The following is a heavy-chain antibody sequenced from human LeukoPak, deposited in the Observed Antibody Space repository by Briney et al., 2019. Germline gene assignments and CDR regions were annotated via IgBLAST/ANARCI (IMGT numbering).Heavy chain of an antibody. CDR1: GYTFTGYY. J-gene: IGHJ4*02. CDR2: INAGNGDT. CDR3: ARGNNWNYDY. V-gene: IGHV1-3*03. Sequence: ASVTVSCTASGYTFTGYYMHWVRQAPGQRLEWMGWINAGNGDTKYSQEFQGRVTITRDTSASTLYMELSSLRSEDMAVYYCARGNNWNYDYWGQGTLVTVSS. D-gene: IGHD1-7*01.